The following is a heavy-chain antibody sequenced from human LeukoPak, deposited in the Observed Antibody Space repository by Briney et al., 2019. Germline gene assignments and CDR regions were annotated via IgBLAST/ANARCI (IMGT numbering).Heavy chain of an antibody. J-gene: IGHJ4*02. D-gene: IGHD2-15*01. CDR2: IESKTDGGAA. CDR3: STLAYCSGGRCYGFDY. Sequence: GGSLRLSCVVSGLTFSNAWITWVRQAPGKGLEWVGRIESKTDGGAADYAAPVKGRFTISRDDSKNTQYLQMNSLKTEDTAVYYCSTLAYCSGGRCYGFDYWGQGALVTVSS. V-gene: IGHV3-15*04. CDR1: GLTFSNAW.